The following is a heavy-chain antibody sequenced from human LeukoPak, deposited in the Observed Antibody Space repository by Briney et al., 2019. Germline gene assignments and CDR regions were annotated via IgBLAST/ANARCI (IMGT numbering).Heavy chain of an antibody. D-gene: IGHD5-12*01. CDR3: TRGGYARGDY. J-gene: IGHJ4*02. CDR2: IKQDGSEN. CDR1: GFTFSTYW. V-gene: IGHV3-7*03. Sequence: GGSLRLSCAASGFTFSTYWMGWVRQAPGKGLEWVANIKQDGSENYYVDSVKGRFTISRDNAKSSQYLQMNSLRAEDTAVYYCTRGGYARGDYWGQGTLVTVSS.